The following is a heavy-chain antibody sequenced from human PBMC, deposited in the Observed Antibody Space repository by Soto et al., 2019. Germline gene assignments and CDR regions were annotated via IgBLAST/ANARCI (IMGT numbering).Heavy chain of an antibody. J-gene: IGHJ2*01. CDR3: ARHRTTSSYFDL. CDR1: GGSIRGYY. Sequence: LCGGSIRGYYWSWIRQPSGKGLEWIGYIYDSGTTRYNPSLKSRVTISADTSKGRFSLRLRSVTAADTAVYYCARHRTTSSYFDLWGRGALVIV. CDR2: IYDSGTT. V-gene: IGHV4-59*08.